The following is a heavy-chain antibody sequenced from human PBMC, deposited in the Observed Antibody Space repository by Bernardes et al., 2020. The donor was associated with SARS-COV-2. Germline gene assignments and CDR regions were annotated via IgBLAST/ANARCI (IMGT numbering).Heavy chain of an antibody. V-gene: IGHV4-59*01. CDR3: ARDLSHLVRRGFDL. CDR1: GGSIGSSY. CDR2: IYYSGST. Sequence: SETLSLTRTVSGGSIGSSYWAWIRQPPGPGLEWIGYIYYSGSTNYNPSLKSRVTISVDRSQNQFSLNLSSVTPADTAVYYCARDLSHLVRRGFDLWGRGTLVTVSS. D-gene: IGHD3-10*01. J-gene: IGHJ2*01.